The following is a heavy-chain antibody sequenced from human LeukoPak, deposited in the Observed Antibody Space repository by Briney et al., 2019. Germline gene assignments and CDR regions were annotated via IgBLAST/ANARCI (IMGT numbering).Heavy chain of an antibody. Sequence: GGSLRLSCAASGFTFSDYYMSWIRQAPGKGLEWVSYISSSGSTIYYADSVKGRFTISRDNATNSLYLQMNSLRAEDTAVYYCARDTGYYGSGSYWVFEDYWGQGTLVTVSS. J-gene: IGHJ4*02. CDR3: ARDTGYYGSGSYWVFEDY. D-gene: IGHD3-10*01. CDR1: GFTFSDYY. CDR2: ISSSGSTI. V-gene: IGHV3-11*01.